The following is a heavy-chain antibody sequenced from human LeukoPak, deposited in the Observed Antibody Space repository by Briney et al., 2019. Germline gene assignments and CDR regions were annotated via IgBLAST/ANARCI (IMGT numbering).Heavy chain of an antibody. CDR1: GYMFSTSY. V-gene: IGHV1-46*01. CDR3: ARDDGYCGGDCYSGVDY. CDR2: INTSDGGT. D-gene: IGHD2-21*02. J-gene: IGHJ4*02. Sequence: ASVKVSCEASGYMFSTSYMHWVRQAPGQGLEWMGVINTSDGGTSYAQKFQGRVTMTTDTSTTTVYMELSSLRSEDTALYYCARDDGYCGGDCYSGVDYWGQGTLVTVSS.